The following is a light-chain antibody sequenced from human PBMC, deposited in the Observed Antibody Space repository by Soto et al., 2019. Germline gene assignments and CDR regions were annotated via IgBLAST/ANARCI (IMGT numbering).Light chain of an antibody. CDR1: SSNIGAGYD. Sequence: QSVLTQPPSVSGAPGQRVTISCTGSSSNIGAGYDVHWYQQFPGTAPKLLIYGNSNRPSGVPDRFSGSKSGTSASLAITGLQAEDEADYYCQSSDSSLSVYVVFGGGTKLTVL. V-gene: IGLV1-40*01. J-gene: IGLJ2*01. CDR3: QSSDSSLSVYVV. CDR2: GNS.